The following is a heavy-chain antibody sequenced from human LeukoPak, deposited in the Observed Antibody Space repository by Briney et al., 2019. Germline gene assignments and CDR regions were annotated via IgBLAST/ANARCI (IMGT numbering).Heavy chain of an antibody. D-gene: IGHD2-2*01. J-gene: IGHJ4*02. CDR3: ARAHSDIVVVPAGY. V-gene: IGHV3-21*01. CDR2: ISSISSYI. Sequence: GGSLRLPCAASGFTFSSYSMNWVRQAPGKGLEWVSSISSISSYIYYADSVKGRFTISRDNAKNSLYLQMNSLRAEDTAVYYCARAHSDIVVVPAGYWGQGTLVTVSS. CDR1: GFTFSSYS.